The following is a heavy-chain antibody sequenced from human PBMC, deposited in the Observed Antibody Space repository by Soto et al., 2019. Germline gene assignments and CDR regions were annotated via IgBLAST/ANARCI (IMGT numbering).Heavy chain of an antibody. D-gene: IGHD3-9*01. Sequence: EVQLLESGGGLVQPGGSLRLSCAASGFTFSSYAMSWVRQAPGKGLEWVSAISGSGGSTYYADSVKGRFTISRDNSKNPLYLQMNSLRAEYTAVYYCAKDSPTYYDILTGYQYVFDYWGQGTLVTVSS. V-gene: IGHV3-23*01. J-gene: IGHJ4*02. CDR1: GFTFSSYA. CDR2: ISGSGGST. CDR3: AKDSPTYYDILTGYQYVFDY.